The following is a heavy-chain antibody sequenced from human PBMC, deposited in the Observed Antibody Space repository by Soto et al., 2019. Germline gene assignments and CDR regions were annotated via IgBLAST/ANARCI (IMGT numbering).Heavy chain of an antibody. V-gene: IGHV3-23*01. Sequence: HPGGSLRLSCAASGFTFSSYAMSGVRQAPGKGLEWVSAISGSGGSTYYADSVKGRFTISTDNSKNTLYLQMNSLRAEDTAVYYCAKEMTRLAAAPINKYGMDVWGQGTTVTVSS. CDR3: AKEMTRLAAAPINKYGMDV. CDR2: ISGSGGST. J-gene: IGHJ6*02. CDR1: GFTFSSYA. D-gene: IGHD2-2*01.